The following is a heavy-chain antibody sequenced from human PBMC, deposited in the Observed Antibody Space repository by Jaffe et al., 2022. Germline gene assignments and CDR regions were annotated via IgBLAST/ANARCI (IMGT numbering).Heavy chain of an antibody. CDR3: ARASGYCSGGSCYSDYYYYYMDV. Sequence: QVQLQESGPGLVKPSQTLSLTCTVSGGSISSGSYYWSWIRQPAGKGLEWIGRIYTSGSTNYNPSLKSRVTISVDTSKNQFSLKLSSVTAADTAVYYCARASGYCSGGSCYSDYYYYYMDVWGKGTTVTVSS. V-gene: IGHV4-61*02. J-gene: IGHJ6*03. D-gene: IGHD2-15*01. CDR2: IYTSGST. CDR1: GGSISSGSYY.